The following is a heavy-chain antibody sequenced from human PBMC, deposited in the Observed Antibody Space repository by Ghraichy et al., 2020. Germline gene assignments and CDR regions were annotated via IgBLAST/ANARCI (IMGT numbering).Heavy chain of an antibody. D-gene: IGHD3-16*01. Sequence: SETLSLTCTVSGGSVSSGTYYWSWIRQPPGKGLEWIGYIYYSGSTNYNPSLKSRVTMSKDTSKNQFSLKLSSVTAADTAVYYCARGGGEDGHDGFDIWGQGTMVTISS. J-gene: IGHJ3*02. V-gene: IGHV4-61*01. CDR1: GGSVSSGTYY. CDR2: IYYSGST. CDR3: ARGGGEDGHDGFDI.